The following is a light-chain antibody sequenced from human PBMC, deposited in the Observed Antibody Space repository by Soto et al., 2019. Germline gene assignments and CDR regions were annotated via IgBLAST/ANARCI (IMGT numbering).Light chain of an antibody. CDR2: KAS. CDR1: QSISSW. Sequence: DIKMTQSPSTLSASVGDRVSITCRASQSISSWLAWYQQKPGKAPKLLIYKASSLESGVPSRFSGSGSGTEFALTISSLQSEDFAVYYCQQYNNWPITFGQGTRLEIK. V-gene: IGKV1-5*03. J-gene: IGKJ5*01. CDR3: QQYNNWPIT.